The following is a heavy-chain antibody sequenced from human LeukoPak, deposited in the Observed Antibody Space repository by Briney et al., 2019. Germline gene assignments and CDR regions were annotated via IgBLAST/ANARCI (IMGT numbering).Heavy chain of an antibody. V-gene: IGHV3-21*04. J-gene: IGHJ4*02. CDR2: ISSSSSYI. D-gene: IGHD4-17*01. Sequence: GGSLRLSCAASGFTFSSYSMNWVRQAPGKGLEWVSSISSSSSYIYYADSVKGRFTISRDNAKNSLYLQVNSLRAEDTALYYCAKDSYYGDYFDYWGQGTLVTVSS. CDR1: GFTFSSYS. CDR3: AKDSYYGDYFDY.